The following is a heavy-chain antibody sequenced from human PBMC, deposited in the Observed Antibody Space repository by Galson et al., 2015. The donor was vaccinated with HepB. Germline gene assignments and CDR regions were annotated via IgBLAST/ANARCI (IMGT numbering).Heavy chain of an antibody. CDR3: ARDPRTVTPKPLDY. Sequence: SLRLSCAASGFTFGSYWMHWVRQAPGKGLVWVSRINSEGSSTSYADSVKGRFTISRDNAKNTLYLQMNSLRAEDTAVYYCARDPRTVTPKPLDYWGQGTLVTVSS. J-gene: IGHJ4*02. CDR1: GFTFGSYW. CDR2: INSEGSST. V-gene: IGHV3-74*01. D-gene: IGHD4-17*01.